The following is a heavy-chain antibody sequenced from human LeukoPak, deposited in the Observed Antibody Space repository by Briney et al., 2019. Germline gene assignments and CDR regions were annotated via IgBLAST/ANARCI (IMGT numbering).Heavy chain of an antibody. CDR3: ARGGPAVTYYYDSSGYRGDY. Sequence: ASVKVSCKASGYTFTSYAMNWVRQAPGQGLEWMGWINTNTGNPTYAQGFTGRFVFSLDTSVSTAYLQISSLKAEDTAVYYCARGGPAVTYYYDSSGYRGDYWGQGTLVTVSS. CDR1: GYTFTSYA. V-gene: IGHV7-4-1*02. J-gene: IGHJ4*02. D-gene: IGHD3-22*01. CDR2: INTNTGNP.